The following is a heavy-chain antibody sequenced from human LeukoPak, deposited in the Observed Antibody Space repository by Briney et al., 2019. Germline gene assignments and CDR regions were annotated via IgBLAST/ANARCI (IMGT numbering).Heavy chain of an antibody. V-gene: IGHV1-18*01. CDR2: ISAYNGNT. D-gene: IGHD3-9*01. J-gene: IGHJ4*02. Sequence: GSVKVSCKASGYTFTSYGIRWGRQAPGQGVEWMGWISAYNGNTNYAQKLQGRVTMTTDTSTSTAYMELRSLRSDDTAVYYCAREGYYDILTGYLSIEDYWGQGTLVTVSS. CDR3: AREGYYDILTGYLSIEDY. CDR1: GYTFTSYG.